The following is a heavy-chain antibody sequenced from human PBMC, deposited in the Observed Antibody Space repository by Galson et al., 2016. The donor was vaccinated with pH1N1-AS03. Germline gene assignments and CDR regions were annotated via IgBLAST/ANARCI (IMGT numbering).Heavy chain of an antibody. Sequence: SLRLSCAASGFTFSSNAMTWARQAPGKGLEWVSTISASGGSTFYADSVTGRFTISRDNFKNTLSLQMNSLRVDDTALYYCVKDMRGVANSDYGMDVWGQGTTVSVSS. J-gene: IGHJ6*02. CDR2: ISASGGST. CDR1: GFTFSSNA. D-gene: IGHD3-22*01. CDR3: VKDMRGVANSDYGMDV. V-gene: IGHV3-23*01.